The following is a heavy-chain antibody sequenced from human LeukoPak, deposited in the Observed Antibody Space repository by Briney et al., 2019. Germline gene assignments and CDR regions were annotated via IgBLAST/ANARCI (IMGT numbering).Heavy chain of an antibody. J-gene: IGHJ4*02. V-gene: IGHV4-59*01. CDR1: GGSISSYY. CDR2: IYYSGST. D-gene: IGHD5-18*01. Sequence: NPSETLSLTCTVSGGSISSYYWSWIRQPPGKGLEWIGYIYYSGSTNYNPSLKSGVTISVDTSKNPFSLPLSSVTAADTAVYYCARYSYGSAGFDYWGQGPLVPVSS. CDR3: ARYSYGSAGFDY.